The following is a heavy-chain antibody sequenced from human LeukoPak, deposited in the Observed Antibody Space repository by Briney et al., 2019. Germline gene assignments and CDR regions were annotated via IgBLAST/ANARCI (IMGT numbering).Heavy chain of an antibody. V-gene: IGHV4-39*07. Sequence: SETLSLTCTVSGGSISSSSYYWGWIRQPPGKGLEWIESIYYSGSTYYNPSLKSRVTISVDTSKKQLSLKVSSVTAADTAVYYCARVGIPDIVATRYFDYWGQGTLVTVSS. D-gene: IGHD5-12*01. CDR2: IYYSGST. CDR1: GGSISSSSYY. CDR3: ARVGIPDIVATRYFDY. J-gene: IGHJ4*02.